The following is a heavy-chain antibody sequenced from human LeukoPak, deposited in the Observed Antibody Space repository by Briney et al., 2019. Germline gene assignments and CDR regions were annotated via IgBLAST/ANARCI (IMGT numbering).Heavy chain of an antibody. J-gene: IGHJ6*03. Sequence: ASVKVSCKASGYTFTGYYMHWVRQAPGQGLEWMGIINPSGGSTSYAQKFQGRVTMTRDMSTSTVYMELSSLRSEDTAVYYCARSAYDILTGDSDYYYYMDVWGKGTTVTVSS. CDR2: INPSGGST. CDR3: ARSAYDILTGDSDYYYYMDV. D-gene: IGHD3-9*01. CDR1: GYTFTGYY. V-gene: IGHV1-46*01.